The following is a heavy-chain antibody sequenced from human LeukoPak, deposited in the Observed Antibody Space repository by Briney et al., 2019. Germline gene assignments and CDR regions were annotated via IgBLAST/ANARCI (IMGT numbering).Heavy chain of an antibody. CDR3: ASEYYYGSGSYPYYYYGMDV. J-gene: IGHJ6*02. D-gene: IGHD3-10*01. CDR1: GGSFSGYY. Sequence: SETLSLTCAVYGGSFSGYYWSWIRQLPGKGLEWIGEINHSGSTNYNPSLKSRVTISVDTSKNQFSLKLSSVTAADTAVYYCASEYYYGSGSYPYYYYGMDVWGQGTTVTVSS. CDR2: INHSGST. V-gene: IGHV4-34*01.